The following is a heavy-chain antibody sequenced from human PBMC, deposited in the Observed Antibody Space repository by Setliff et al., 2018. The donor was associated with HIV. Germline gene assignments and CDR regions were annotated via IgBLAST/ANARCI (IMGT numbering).Heavy chain of an antibody. CDR2: IYYSGSS. CDR3: ARVHTDYGSWFFDH. V-gene: IGHV4-31*03. CDR1: GDSISSGGYY. J-gene: IGHJ5*02. Sequence: PSETLSLTCTVSGDSISSGGYYWSWIRQYPGKGLEWIGYIYYSGSSYYNPSLQSRITMSVETSMNQFSLRLTSVTAADTAIYYCARVHTDYGSWFFDHWGQGILVTVSS. D-gene: IGHD4-17*01.